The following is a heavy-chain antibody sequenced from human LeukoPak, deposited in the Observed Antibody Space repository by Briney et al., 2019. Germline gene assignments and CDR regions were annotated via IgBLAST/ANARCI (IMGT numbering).Heavy chain of an antibody. V-gene: IGHV5-51*01. CDR1: GYSCTSYW. J-gene: IGHJ6*02. CDR3: ARRSRGYPYGMDV. CDR2: IYPGDSDN. D-gene: IGHD1-1*01. Sequence: GESLKISRKGFGYSCTSYWIGWVRQRPGKGPEWVGIIYPGDSDNRYSPSFQGQVTISADKSISTAYLQWSSLKASDTAMYYCARRSRGYPYGMDVWGQGTTVTVSS.